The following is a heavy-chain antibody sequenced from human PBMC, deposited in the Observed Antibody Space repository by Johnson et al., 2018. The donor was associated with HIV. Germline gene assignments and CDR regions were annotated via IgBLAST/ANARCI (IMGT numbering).Heavy chain of an antibody. J-gene: IGHJ3*02. CDR3: ARDRGTMIVVGSAFDI. CDR1: RFTFSSYP. V-gene: IGHV3-30*04. CDR2: ISSVGSNE. Sequence: QVQLVESGGGVVQPGRSLTLSCAASRFTFSSYPMHWVRQAPGKGLEWVAVISSVGSNEYYGDAVRGRFIISRDSSKSALYLQMNSLRAGDTAVYYCARDRGTMIVVGSAFDIWGQGTRVTVSS. D-gene: IGHD3-22*01.